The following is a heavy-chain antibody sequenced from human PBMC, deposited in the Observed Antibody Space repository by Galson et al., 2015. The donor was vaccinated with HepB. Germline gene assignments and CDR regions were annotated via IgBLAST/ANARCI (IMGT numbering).Heavy chain of an antibody. J-gene: IGHJ4*02. D-gene: IGHD6-6*01. CDR2: TYYRSKWYN. CDR1: GDSVSSNSAA. V-gene: IGHV6-1*01. CDR3: ARSIAARLEGACDY. Sequence: CAISGDSVSSNSAAWNWIRQSPSRGLEWLGRTYYRSKWYNDYAVSVKSRITINPDTSKNQFSLQLNSVTPEDTAVYYCARSIAARLEGACDYWGQGTLVTVSS.